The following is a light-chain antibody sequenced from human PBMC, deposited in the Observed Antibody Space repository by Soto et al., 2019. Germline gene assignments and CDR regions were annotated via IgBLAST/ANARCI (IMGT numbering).Light chain of an antibody. J-gene: IGKJ5*01. CDR3: MQGTHWPPIT. CDR2: KVS. CDR1: QSLVYSDGNIY. V-gene: IGKV2-30*01. Sequence: DVVLTQSPLSLPVTLGQPASISCRSTQSLVYSDGNIYLNRFQQRPGQSPRRLIYKVSNRDSGVPDRFSGSGSGTDFTLKISRVEAEDVGVYYCMQGTHWPPITFGQGTRLEIK.